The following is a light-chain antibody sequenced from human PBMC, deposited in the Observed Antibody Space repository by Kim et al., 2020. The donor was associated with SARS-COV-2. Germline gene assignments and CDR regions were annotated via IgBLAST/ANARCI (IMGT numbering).Light chain of an antibody. CDR3: HQYNDWPRA. CDR2: GAS. V-gene: IGKV3-15*01. CDR1: QSVSSN. J-gene: IGKJ1*01. Sequence: EIVMTQSPATLSVSPGERATLSCRASQSVSSNLAWYQQKPGQAPRLLIYGASTRATGILARFSGSGSGTEFTLTISSLQSEDFAVYYCHQYNDWPRAFGQGTKVDIK.